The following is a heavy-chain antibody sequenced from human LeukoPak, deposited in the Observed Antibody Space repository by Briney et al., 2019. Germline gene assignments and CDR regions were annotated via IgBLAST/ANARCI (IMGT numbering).Heavy chain of an antibody. J-gene: IGHJ5*02. V-gene: IGHV5-51*01. CDR2: IYPGDSDT. CDR1: GYSFTSYW. Sequence: GESLKISCKGSGYSFTSYWIGWVRQMPGKSLEWMGIIYPGDSDTRSSPSFPGQVTIPPDKSTSTAYLQWSSLKASDTAMYYCASLYGGGENWFDPWGQGTLVTVSS. CDR3: ASLYGGGENWFDP. D-gene: IGHD3-16*01.